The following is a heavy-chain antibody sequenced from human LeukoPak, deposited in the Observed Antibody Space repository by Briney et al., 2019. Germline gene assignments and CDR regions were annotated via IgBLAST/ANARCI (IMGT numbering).Heavy chain of an antibody. CDR2: IYYSGST. D-gene: IGHD5-24*01. CDR3: ASIVEMATNPWDY. V-gene: IGHV4-34*01. CDR1: DGSFSGYY. Sequence: PSETLSLTCAVYDGSFSGYYWSWIRQPPGKGLEWIGSIYYSGSTYYNPSLKSRVTISVDTSKNQFSLKLSSVTAADTAVYYCASIVEMATNPWDYWGQGTLVTVSS. J-gene: IGHJ4*02.